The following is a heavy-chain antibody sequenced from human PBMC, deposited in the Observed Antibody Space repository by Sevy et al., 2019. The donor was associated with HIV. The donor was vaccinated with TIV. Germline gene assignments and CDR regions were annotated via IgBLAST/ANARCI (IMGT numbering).Heavy chain of an antibody. CDR1: GYTFSDSGYY. D-gene: IGHD3-3*01. V-gene: IGHV1-2*02. CDR2: INPKSGAT. J-gene: IGHJ6*02. CDR3: ARDSYDFWTGPVDYDYGMAV. Sequence: ASVKVSCKASGYTFSDSGYYVHWVRQAPGQGLEWMGWINPKSGATNYEQKFQARVTMTRDTSVSTANMELTRLTSDDTAGYYCARDSYDFWTGPVDYDYGMAVWGQGTTVTVSS.